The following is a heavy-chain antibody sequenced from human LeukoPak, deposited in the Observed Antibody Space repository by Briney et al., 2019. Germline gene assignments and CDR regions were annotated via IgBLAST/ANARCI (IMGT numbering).Heavy chain of an antibody. CDR2: ISAYNGNT. V-gene: IGHV1-18*01. CDR1: GYTFTTYG. D-gene: IGHD3-9*01. CDR3: ASPLTGYYNGAFDI. Sequence: GASVKVSCKASGYTFTTYGISWVRQAPGQRLEWMGWISAYNGNTNYAQKLQGRVTMTTDTSTSTAYMELRSLRSDDTAVYYCASPLTGYYNGAFDIWGQGTMVTVSS. J-gene: IGHJ3*02.